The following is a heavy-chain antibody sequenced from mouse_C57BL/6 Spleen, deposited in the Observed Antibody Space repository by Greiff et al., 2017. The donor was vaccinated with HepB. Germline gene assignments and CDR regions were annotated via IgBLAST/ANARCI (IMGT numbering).Heavy chain of an antibody. CDR3: ARRDYYGSSYSYYYAMDY. V-gene: IGHV1-9*01. Sequence: VQLVESGAELMKPGASVKLSCKATGYTFTGYWIEWVKQRPGHGLEWIGEILPGSGSTNYNEKFKGKATFTADTSSNTAYMQLSSLTTEDSAIYYCARRDYYGSSYSYYYAMDYWGQGTSVTVSS. D-gene: IGHD1-1*01. CDR1: GYTFTGYW. CDR2: ILPGSGST. J-gene: IGHJ4*01.